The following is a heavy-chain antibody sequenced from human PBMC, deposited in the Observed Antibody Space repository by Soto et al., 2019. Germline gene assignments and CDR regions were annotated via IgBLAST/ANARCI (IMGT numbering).Heavy chain of an antibody. CDR2: ITETGGDT. CDR3: TKASPDRHHMDV. CDR1: GFTFSKFV. J-gene: IGHJ6*02. Sequence: LRLSCAASGFTFSKFVMRWVRQTPGKGLEWVSTITETGGDTYYTDSVKGRFTISRDNSKNTLYLQMTSLRAEDTALYYCTKASPDRHHMDVWGQGTTVTVS. V-gene: IGHV3-23*01.